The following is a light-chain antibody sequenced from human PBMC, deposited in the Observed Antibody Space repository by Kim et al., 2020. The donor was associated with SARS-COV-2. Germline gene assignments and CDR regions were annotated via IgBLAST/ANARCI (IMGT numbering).Light chain of an antibody. J-gene: IGLJ3*02. CDR3: CSYTTSSTLV. CDR2: EVS. V-gene: IGLV2-14*01. CDR1: SSDVGGYKY. Sequence: QSALTQPASVSGSPGQSITISCTGTSSDVGGYKYVSWYQQHPGKVPKLMIFEVSNRPSGVSSRFSGSKSGNTASLTISGLQADDEADYYCCSYTTSSTLVFGGGTKLTVL.